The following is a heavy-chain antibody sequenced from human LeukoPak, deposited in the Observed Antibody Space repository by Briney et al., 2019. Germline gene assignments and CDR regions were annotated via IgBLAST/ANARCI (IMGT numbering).Heavy chain of an antibody. J-gene: IGHJ4*02. CDR1: GGSISSYY. Sequence: SETLSLTCTVSGGSISSYYWSWIRQPPGKGLEWIGYIYTSGSTNYNPSLKSRVTISVDTSKNQFSLKLSSVTAADTAVYYCARRRDGYNFDYWGQGTLVTVSS. CDR2: IYTSGST. CDR3: ARRRDGYNFDY. D-gene: IGHD5-24*01. V-gene: IGHV4-4*09.